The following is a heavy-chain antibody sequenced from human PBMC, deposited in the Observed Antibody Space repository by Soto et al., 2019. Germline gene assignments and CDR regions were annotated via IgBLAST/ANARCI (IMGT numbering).Heavy chain of an antibody. CDR3: AKDNRADRGAFDY. J-gene: IGHJ4*02. Sequence: EVQLVESGGGLVQPGRSLRLSCAASGFTFDDFAMHWVRQAPGKGLECVSGISWNSAMIGYADSVKGRFTISRDNAKNSLYLQMNSLRVEDTVLYFCAKDNRADRGAFDYWCQGTLVSVFS. V-gene: IGHV3-9*01. D-gene: IGHD3-10*01. CDR1: GFTFDDFA. CDR2: ISWNSAMI.